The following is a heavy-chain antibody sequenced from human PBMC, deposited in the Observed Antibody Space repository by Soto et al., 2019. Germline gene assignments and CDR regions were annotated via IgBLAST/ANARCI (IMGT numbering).Heavy chain of an antibody. J-gene: IGHJ4*02. V-gene: IGHV4-30-4*01. Sequence: QVQLQESGPGLVKPSQTLSLTCTVSGPSMSNGDYYWSWIRQPPGKGLEWIGYIYYSGSTYYNPSLKSRVTISVDTSKNQFSLKLSSVTAADTALSYCARARSGKFDYWGQGTLVTVSS. D-gene: IGHD1-26*01. CDR3: ARARSGKFDY. CDR1: GPSMSNGDYY. CDR2: IYYSGST.